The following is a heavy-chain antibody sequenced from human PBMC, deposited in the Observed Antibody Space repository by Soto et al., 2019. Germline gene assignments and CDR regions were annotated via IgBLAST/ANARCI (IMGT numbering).Heavy chain of an antibody. V-gene: IGHV4-39*01. D-gene: IGHD5-12*01. Sequence: SETLSLTCTVSGGSISSSSYYWGWIRQPPGKGLEWIGSIYYSGSTYYNPSLKSRVTISVDTSKNQFSLKLSSVTAADTAVYYCARHWYSGYDYFRWFDPWGQGTLVTVS. CDR3: ARHWYSGYDYFRWFDP. J-gene: IGHJ5*02. CDR1: GGSISSSSYY. CDR2: IYYSGST.